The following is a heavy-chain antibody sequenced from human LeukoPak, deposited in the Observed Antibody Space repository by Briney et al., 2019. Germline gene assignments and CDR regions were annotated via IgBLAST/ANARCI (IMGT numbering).Heavy chain of an antibody. CDR3: ARGVVVVPAAIGPRDAFDI. CDR2: ISSSGSYI. V-gene: IGHV3-21*01. J-gene: IGHJ3*02. CDR1: GFTFSSYS. D-gene: IGHD2-2*01. Sequence: GGSLRLSCAASGFTFSSYSMNWVRQAPGKGLEWVSSISSSGSYISYADSVKGRFTISRDNAKNSLYLQMNSLRAEDTAVYYCARGVVVVPAAIGPRDAFDIWGQGTMVTVSS.